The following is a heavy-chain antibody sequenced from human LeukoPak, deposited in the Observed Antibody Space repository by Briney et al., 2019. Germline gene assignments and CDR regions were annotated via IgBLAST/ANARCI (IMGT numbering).Heavy chain of an antibody. V-gene: IGHV5-51*01. D-gene: IGHD4-11*01. J-gene: IGHJ2*01. CDR3: ARRGYSNYVPFDY. Sequence: AGESLKISCKGSGYSFTSYWIGWVRQMPGKGLEWMGIIYPGDSDTTYSPSFQGQVTISADRSISTAYLQWSSLKASDTAMYYCARRGYSNYVPFDYWGRGTLVTVSS. CDR2: IYPGDSDT. CDR1: GYSFTSYW.